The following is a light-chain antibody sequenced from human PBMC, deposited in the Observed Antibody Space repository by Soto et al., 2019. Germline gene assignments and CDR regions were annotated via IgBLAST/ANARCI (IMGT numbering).Light chain of an antibody. J-gene: IGKJ2*01. CDR2: LVS. CDR1: QTPQHSYGNTY. CDR3: MQAVEXPYT. V-gene: IGKV2-28*01. Sequence: DIVMTQSPLFLPVTPGEPASISCRSSQTPQHSYGNTYLYWYLQKPGQSPQLLIYLVSNRASGVPDRLSGSGSGTDFTLKISRVEAEDVGVYYCMQAVEXPYTFGQGTKV.